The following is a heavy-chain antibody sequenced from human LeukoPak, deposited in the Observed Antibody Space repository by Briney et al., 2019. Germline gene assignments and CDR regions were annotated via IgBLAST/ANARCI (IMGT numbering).Heavy chain of an antibody. J-gene: IGHJ4*02. CDR3: ARVMGDGYKRAFDY. D-gene: IGHD5-24*01. Sequence: SETLSLTCTVSGGSIRSNYWSWIRQPPGKGLEWIGYIYHSGSTNYNPSLNNRVTISVDTSKNEFSLKLSSATAADTAVYYCARVMGDGYKRAFDYWGQGTLVTVSS. CDR2: IYHSGST. CDR1: GGSIRSNY. V-gene: IGHV4-59*01.